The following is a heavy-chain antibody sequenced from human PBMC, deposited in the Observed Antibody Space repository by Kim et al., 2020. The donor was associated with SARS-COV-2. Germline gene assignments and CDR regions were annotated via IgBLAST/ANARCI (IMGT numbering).Heavy chain of an antibody. CDR3: ARLGPGAGSIVATRQLYYYYGMDV. D-gene: IGHD5-12*01. J-gene: IGHJ6*02. CDR2: INHSGST. V-gene: IGHV4-34*01. Sequence: SETLSLTCAVYGGSFSGYYWSWIRQPPGKGLEWIGEINHSGSTNYNPSLKSRVTISVDTSKNQFSLKLSSVTAADTAVYYCARLGPGAGSIVATRQLYYYYGMDVWGQGTTVTVSS. CDR1: GGSFSGYY.